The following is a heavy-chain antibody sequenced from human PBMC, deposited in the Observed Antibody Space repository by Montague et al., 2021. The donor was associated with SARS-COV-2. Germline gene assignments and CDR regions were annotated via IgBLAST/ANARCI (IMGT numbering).Heavy chain of an antibody. CDR1: GGSISPYY. V-gene: IGHV4-59*12. J-gene: IGHJ6*02. CDR3: ARWGEYYDSPYYYYAMDV. CDR2: TSYSGST. Sequence: SETLFLTCTVSGGSISPYYWSWIRQSPGKGLECIGYTSYSGSTDYNPSLTSRVTISIDTSKNQFSLKLSSVTAADTAVYFCARWGEYYDSPYYYYAMDVWGQGTTVAVSS. D-gene: IGHD3-3*01.